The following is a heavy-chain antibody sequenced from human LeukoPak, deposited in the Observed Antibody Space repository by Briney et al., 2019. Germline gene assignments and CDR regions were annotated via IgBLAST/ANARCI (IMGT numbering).Heavy chain of an antibody. V-gene: IGHV3-48*04. J-gene: IGHJ4*02. CDR1: GFTFSSYS. Sequence: GGSLRLSCAASGFTFSSYSMNWVRQSPGKGLEWVSYISSSSSTIYYADSVKGRFTISRDNAKNSLYLQMNSLGAEDTAVYYCARGIATFDYWGQGTLVTVSS. D-gene: IGHD6-13*01. CDR3: ARGIATFDY. CDR2: ISSSSSTI.